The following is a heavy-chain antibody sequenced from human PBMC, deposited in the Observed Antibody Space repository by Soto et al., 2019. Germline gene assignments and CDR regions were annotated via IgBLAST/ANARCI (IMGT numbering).Heavy chain of an antibody. V-gene: IGHV4-59*08. CDR3: ARTTRDYGDYGGFVFDI. D-gene: IGHD4-17*01. Sequence: PSETLSLTCTVSGGSISSYYWSWIRQPPGKGLEWIGYIYYSGSTNYNPSLKSRVTISVDTSKNQCSLKLSSVTAADTAVYYCARTTRDYGDYGGFVFDIWGQGTMVTVSS. J-gene: IGHJ3*02. CDR1: GGSISSYY. CDR2: IYYSGST.